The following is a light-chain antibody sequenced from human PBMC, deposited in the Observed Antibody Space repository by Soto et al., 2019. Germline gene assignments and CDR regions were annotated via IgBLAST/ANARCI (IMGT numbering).Light chain of an antibody. J-gene: IGKJ1*01. CDR2: GAS. CDR3: QQYNNWPWT. CDR1: QSVTNSF. Sequence: EIVLAQSPGTLSLSPGERATLSCRASQSVTNSFLAWYQQKPGQAPRLLIYGASSRATGIPDRFSGSGSGTDFTLTISRLEPEDFAVYYCQQYNNWPWTFGQGTKVDIK. V-gene: IGKV3-20*01.